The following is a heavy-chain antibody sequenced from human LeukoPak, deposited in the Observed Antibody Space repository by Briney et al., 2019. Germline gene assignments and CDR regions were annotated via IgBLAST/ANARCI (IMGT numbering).Heavy chain of an antibody. J-gene: IGHJ3*02. D-gene: IGHD3-3*01. CDR3: ATDQVTKGAFDI. CDR2: FDPEGGET. V-gene: IGHV1-24*01. CDR1: GYTLTELS. Sequence: ASVKVSCKVSGYTLTELSMHWVRQAPGKGLEWMGGFDPEGGETIYAQKFQGRVTMTEDTSTDTAYMELSSLRSEDTAVYYCATDQVTKGAFDIWGQGTMVTVSS.